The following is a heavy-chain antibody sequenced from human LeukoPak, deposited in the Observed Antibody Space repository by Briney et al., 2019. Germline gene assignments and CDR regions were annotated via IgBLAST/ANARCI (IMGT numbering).Heavy chain of an antibody. CDR2: ISPNSGGT. V-gene: IGHV1-2*06. Sequence: ASVKVSCKASGYTFTGYYMHWVRQAPGQGLEWMGRISPNSGGTNYAQKFQGRVTMTRDTSISTAYMELSRLRSDDTAVYYCARGQTHYYDSSGYRVDYWGQGTLVTVSS. CDR1: GYTFTGYY. CDR3: ARGQTHYYDSSGYRVDY. D-gene: IGHD3-22*01. J-gene: IGHJ4*02.